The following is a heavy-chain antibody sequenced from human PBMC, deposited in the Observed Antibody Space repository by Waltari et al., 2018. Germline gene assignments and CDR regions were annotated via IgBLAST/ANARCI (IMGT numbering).Heavy chain of an antibody. J-gene: IGHJ4*02. D-gene: IGHD7-27*01. Sequence: QLQLQESGPGLVKPSETLSLTCTVSGGSISSSSYYWGWIRQPPGKGLEWIGSIYYSGSTYSNPSLKSRVTISVDTSKNQFSLKLSSVTAADTAVYYCARRLGIGKKYYFDYWGQGTLVTVSS. V-gene: IGHV4-39*01. CDR2: IYYSGST. CDR3: ARRLGIGKKYYFDY. CDR1: GGSISSSSYY.